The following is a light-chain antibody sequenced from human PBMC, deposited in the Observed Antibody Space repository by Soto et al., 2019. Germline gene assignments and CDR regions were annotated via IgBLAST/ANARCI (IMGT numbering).Light chain of an antibody. CDR1: QSVDTY. CDR3: QQYGSSRT. V-gene: IGKV3-11*01. J-gene: IGKJ1*01. CDR2: DAS. Sequence: EIVLTKSPATLSLSSGDRANLSFRASQSVDTYLVWYQQKSGQAPRLLIYDASNRATGTPARFSGSGSGTDFTLTISSLEPEDFAVYYCQQYGSSRTFGQGTKVDIK.